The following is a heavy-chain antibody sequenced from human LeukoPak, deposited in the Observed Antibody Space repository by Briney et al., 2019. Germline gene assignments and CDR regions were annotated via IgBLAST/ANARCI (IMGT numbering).Heavy chain of an antibody. CDR2: ISDTGATT. CDR1: GFTFSSYA. V-gene: IGHV3-23*01. D-gene: IGHD2-8*01. CDR3: AKDTSIGRYCTNGVCSPFDY. Sequence: GGSLRLSCAGSGFTFSSYAMSWVSQAPGKGLEWVSAISDTGATTYDADSVKGRFTISRDNSRSTLYLQMNSLRAEDTALYYCAKDTSIGRYCTNGVCSPFDYWGQGTLVTVSS. J-gene: IGHJ4*02.